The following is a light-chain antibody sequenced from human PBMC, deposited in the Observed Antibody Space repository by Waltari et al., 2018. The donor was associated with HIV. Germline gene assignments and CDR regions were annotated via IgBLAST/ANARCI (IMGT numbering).Light chain of an antibody. Sequence: QSALTQPRSLSGSPGQSVTISCPGTSRDVVPSTFFSWYQQHPGKAPKLMIYEGTKRPSGIPGRFSASRAGNTASLTVSGLQAEDEADYYCSSYDNNNNYVIFGGGTKLTVL. CDR1: SRDVVPSTF. J-gene: IGLJ2*01. CDR3: SSYDNNNNYVI. CDR2: EGT. V-gene: IGLV2-11*01.